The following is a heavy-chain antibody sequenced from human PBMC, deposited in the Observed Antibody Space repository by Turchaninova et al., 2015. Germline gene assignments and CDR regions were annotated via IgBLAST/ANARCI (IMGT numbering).Heavy chain of an antibody. J-gene: IGHJ6*02. CDR3: AQMREFDSYSYYGMDV. CDR2: IFSNDEK. V-gene: IGHV2-26*01. D-gene: IGHD3-9*01. Sequence: VTLKESGPVLVKPTETVTLTCTVSGFSLTNARMGVSWIRQPPGKALEWLAHIFSNDEKSYSQSLKSRLTITKDTSKRQLVLIMSNMDPVDTATYFCAQMREFDSYSYYGMDVWGQGTTVTVSS. CDR1: GFSLTNARMG.